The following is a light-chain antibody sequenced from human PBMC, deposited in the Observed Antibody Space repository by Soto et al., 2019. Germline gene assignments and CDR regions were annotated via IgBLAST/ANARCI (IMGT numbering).Light chain of an antibody. CDR1: QFLSSY. J-gene: IGKJ5*01. CDR3: QQRNVWPPIT. Sequence: PGERATLSCRASQFLSSYLAWSQQKPGQAPRLVIFDASSRANGVPARFSGSGSGTDFTLTINSLEPEDFAAYYCQQRNVWPPITFGQGTRLEIK. V-gene: IGKV3-11*01. CDR2: DAS.